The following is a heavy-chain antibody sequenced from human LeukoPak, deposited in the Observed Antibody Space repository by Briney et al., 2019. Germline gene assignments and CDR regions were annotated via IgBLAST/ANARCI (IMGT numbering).Heavy chain of an antibody. D-gene: IGHD2-2*01. CDR1: GYTFTGNY. V-gene: IGHV1-2*02. CDR3: ARDVGEYCSSTSCYASDK. CDR2: INPSSGGT. J-gene: IGHJ4*02. Sequence: ASVKVSCKASGYTFTGNYMHWVRQAPGQGLEWMGWINPSSGGTNYAQKFQGRVTMTRDTSISTAYMELNRLRSDDTAVYYCARDVGEYCSSTSCYASDKWGQGTLVTVSS.